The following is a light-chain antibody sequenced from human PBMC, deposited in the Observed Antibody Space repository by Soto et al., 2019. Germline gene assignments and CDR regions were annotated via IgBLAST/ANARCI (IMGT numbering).Light chain of an antibody. CDR1: TSDVGGYNY. CDR2: EVS. Sequence: QSALTQPASVSGSPGQSITISCTGTTSDVGGYNYVSWYQQHPGKALKLMIYEVSDRPSGVSYRFSGSKSGNTASLTISRLQAEDEADYHCSSFTTSSTWVFGGGTKVTVL. V-gene: IGLV2-14*01. CDR3: SSFTTSSTWV. J-gene: IGLJ2*01.